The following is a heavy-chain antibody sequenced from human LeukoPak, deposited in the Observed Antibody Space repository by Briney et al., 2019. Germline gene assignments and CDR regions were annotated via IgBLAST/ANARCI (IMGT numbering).Heavy chain of an antibody. Sequence: GGSLRLSCAASGFTFSSYSINWVRQAPGKGLEWVSCISTSSDYIYYAASVKGRFTISRDNSKNTLYLQMNSLRAEDTAVYYCAKDGQPGYYDSSGYPFYWGQGTLVTVSS. D-gene: IGHD3-22*01. V-gene: IGHV3-21*04. CDR2: ISTSSDYI. CDR1: GFTFSSYS. CDR3: AKDGQPGYYDSSGYPFY. J-gene: IGHJ4*02.